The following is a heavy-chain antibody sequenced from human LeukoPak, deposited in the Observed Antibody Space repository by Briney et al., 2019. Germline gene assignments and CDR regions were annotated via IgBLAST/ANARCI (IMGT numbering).Heavy chain of an antibody. CDR2: IYTSGST. J-gene: IGHJ6*03. D-gene: IGHD3-22*01. CDR1: GGSISSYY. CDR3: ARHSDGYYDSSGYSGYYYMDV. V-gene: IGHV4-4*09. Sequence: PSETLSLTCTVSGGSISSYYWSWIRQPPGKGLEWIGYIYTSGSTNYNPSLKSRVTISVDTSKNQFSLKLSSVTAADTAVYYCARHSDGYYDSSGYSGYYYMDVWGKGTTVTVSS.